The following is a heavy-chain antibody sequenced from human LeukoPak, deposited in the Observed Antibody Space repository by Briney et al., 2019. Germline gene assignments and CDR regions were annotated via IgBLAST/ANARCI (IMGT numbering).Heavy chain of an antibody. CDR3: ASGYCGGACQLGGVDM. D-gene: IGHD2-21*02. J-gene: IGHJ3*02. V-gene: IGHV4-59*01. CDR2: THYSGST. Sequence: ETLSLTCAVYGGSFSGYYWSWIRQPPGKGLEYIGYTHYSGSTNYNPSLKSRVTISLDTSGNQFSLKLSSVTAADTAVYYCASGYCGGACQLGGVDMWGQGTMVTVSS. CDR1: GGSFSGYY.